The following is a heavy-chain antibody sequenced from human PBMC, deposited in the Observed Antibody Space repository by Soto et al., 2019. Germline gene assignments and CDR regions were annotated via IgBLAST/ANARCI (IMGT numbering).Heavy chain of an antibody. CDR1: AGSVDRSNYF. V-gene: IGHV4-61*01. J-gene: IGHJ4*02. CDR3: ASSTYFSDSRGYHFKNLDS. D-gene: IGHD3-22*01. CDR2: ISYSGGT. Sequence: SETLSLTCIVSAGSVDRSNYFWNWIRQPPGKVLEWIGNISYSGGTNKNPALKSRVTLSLDTSKNQFSLTLTSVTAADTAMYYCASSTYFSDSRGYHFKNLDSWGQGTLVTVSS.